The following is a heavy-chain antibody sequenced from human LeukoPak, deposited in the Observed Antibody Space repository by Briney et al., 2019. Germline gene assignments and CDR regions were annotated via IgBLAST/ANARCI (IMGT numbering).Heavy chain of an antibody. CDR1: GFTFDDYA. Sequence: GGSLRLSCAPSGFTFDDYAIHWVRQAPGKGLEWVAGLAWNGGSLGYADSVKGRFTITRDNTKNSLYLEMNGLRTEDTALYYCAKEGGNDHGSGSYSNWYKRPLEHSGQGTLVTVYS. D-gene: IGHD3-10*01. V-gene: IGHV3-9*01. J-gene: IGHJ1*01. CDR2: LAWNGGSL. CDR3: AKEGGNDHGSGSYSNWYKRPLEH.